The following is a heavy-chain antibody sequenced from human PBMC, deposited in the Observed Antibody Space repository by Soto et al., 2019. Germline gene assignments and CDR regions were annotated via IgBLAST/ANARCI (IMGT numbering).Heavy chain of an antibody. CDR2: VSFDGSNE. D-gene: IGHD4-17*01. J-gene: IGHJ6*02. V-gene: IGHV3-30-3*01. CDR3: ARPRMTTTTRYHGMDV. Sequence: QVQLVESGGGVVQPGGSLRLSCSASGFTFSRYVMHWVRQAPGEGLDWGAVVSFDGSNEYYAESVRGRFTLSRDTSKNTLYLQMNSLRPEDTAVYFCARPRMTTTTRYHGMDVWGRGTTVTVSS. CDR1: GFTFSRYV.